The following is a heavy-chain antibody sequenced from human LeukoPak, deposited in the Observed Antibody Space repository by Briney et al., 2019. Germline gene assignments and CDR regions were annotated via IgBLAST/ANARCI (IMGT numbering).Heavy chain of an antibody. Sequence: ASVKVSCKASGYTFTSYYMHWVRQAPGQGLEWLGIINPSGGSTSYAQKFQGRVTMTRDTSTSTVYMELSSLRSEDTAVHYCARDLPGEFDYWGQGTLVTVSS. J-gene: IGHJ4*02. CDR3: ARDLPGEFDY. CDR2: INPSGGST. V-gene: IGHV1-46*01. CDR1: GYTFTSYY.